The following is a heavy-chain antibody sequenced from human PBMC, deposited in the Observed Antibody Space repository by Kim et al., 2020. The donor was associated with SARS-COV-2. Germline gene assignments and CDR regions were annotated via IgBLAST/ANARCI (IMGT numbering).Heavy chain of an antibody. D-gene: IGHD3-10*01. CDR2: INAGNGYT. CDR1: GYTFTSYA. V-gene: IGHV1-3*01. CDR3: AKDWEVRGITPDY. Sequence: ASVKVSCKASGYTFTSYAMHWLRQAPGQRLEWMGWINAGNGYTKYSQKFQGRLTITRDTSASTAYMDLSSLTSEDTAVYYCAKDWEVRGITPDYWGQGTPVTVSS. J-gene: IGHJ4*02.